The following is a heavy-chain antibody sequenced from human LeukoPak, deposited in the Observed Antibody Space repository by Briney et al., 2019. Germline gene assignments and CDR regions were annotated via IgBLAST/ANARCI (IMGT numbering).Heavy chain of an antibody. CDR1: GGSFSGYY. J-gene: IGHJ4*02. CDR3: ARVKMKWLAVDY. Sequence: PSETLSLTCAVYGGSFSGYYWSWIRQPPGKGLEWIGEINHSGSTNYNPSLKSRVTISVQTSKNKFSLKLSSMTAADTAVYCCARVKMKWLAVDYWGQGTLVTVSS. V-gene: IGHV4-34*01. CDR2: INHSGST. D-gene: IGHD3-22*01.